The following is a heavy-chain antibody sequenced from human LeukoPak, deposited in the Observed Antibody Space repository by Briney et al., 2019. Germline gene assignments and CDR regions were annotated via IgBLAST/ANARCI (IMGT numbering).Heavy chain of an antibody. CDR2: INHSGST. V-gene: IGHV4-34*01. Sequence: SETLSLTCAVYGGSFSGYYWSWIRQPPGKGLEWIGEINHSGSTNYNPSLKSRVTISVDTSKNQFSLKLSSVTAADTAVYYCARVHGGPRGILIGYYYYYYGMDVWGQGTTVTVSS. CDR1: GGSFSGYY. D-gene: IGHD3-9*01. CDR3: ARVHGGPRGILIGYYYYYYGMDV. J-gene: IGHJ6*02.